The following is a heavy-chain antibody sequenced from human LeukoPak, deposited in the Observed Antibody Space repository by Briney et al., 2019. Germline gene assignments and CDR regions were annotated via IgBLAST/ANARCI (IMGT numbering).Heavy chain of an antibody. J-gene: IGHJ4*02. Sequence: GGSLRLSCAASGFTFSNYWMNWVRQAPGKGLEWMANIKQDRSEKYYVDSVKGRFTISRDNGKNSLYLQMNSLRAEDTAVYYCAKEDSSGYYRSDYWGQGTLVTVSS. CDR2: IKQDRSEK. CDR1: GFTFSNYW. V-gene: IGHV3-7*03. D-gene: IGHD3-22*01. CDR3: AKEDSSGYYRSDY.